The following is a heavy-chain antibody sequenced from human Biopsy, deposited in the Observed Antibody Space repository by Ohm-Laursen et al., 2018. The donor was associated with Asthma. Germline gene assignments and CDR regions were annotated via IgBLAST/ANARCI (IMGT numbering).Heavy chain of an antibody. CDR2: IAWDGINS. CDR3: ARTHERWTSIQDDALDI. D-gene: IGHD4-23*01. J-gene: IGHJ3*02. CDR1: GFTFSTYG. V-gene: IGHV3-30*03. Sequence: SLRLSRAASGFTFSTYGMHWVRQAPGKGLEWVAFIAWDGINSYYADSVKGRFTISRDNSRNTLYLQMNSLRVEYTAIYYCARTHERWTSIQDDALDIWGQGTMVIVSS.